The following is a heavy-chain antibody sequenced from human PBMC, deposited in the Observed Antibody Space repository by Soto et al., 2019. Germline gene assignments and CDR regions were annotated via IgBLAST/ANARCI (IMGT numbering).Heavy chain of an antibody. CDR2: IWYDGSNK. J-gene: IGHJ4*02. V-gene: IGHV3-33*01. CDR3: ARDYSSYGPFDY. CDR1: GFTFSSYG. Sequence: GGSLRLSCAASGFTFSSYGMHWVRQAPGKGLEWVAVIWYDGSNKYYADSVKGRFTISRDNAKNTLYLQMNSLRAEDTAVYYCARDYSSYGPFDYWGQGTLVTVSS. D-gene: IGHD5-18*01.